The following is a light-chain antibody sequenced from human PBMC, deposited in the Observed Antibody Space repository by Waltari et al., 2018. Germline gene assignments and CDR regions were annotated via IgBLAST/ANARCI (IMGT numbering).Light chain of an antibody. Sequence: DIVMTQSPDSLAVSLGERATINCKSSQSVLYSSNNKNYLAWYEQKPGQPPKLLIYWASTRESGVADRFRSSVSGTECTLNISSLQAEDVAVYYCQHYYSPPWTFGQGTKVEIK. CDR2: WAS. CDR1: QSVLYSSNNKNY. V-gene: IGKV4-1*01. CDR3: QHYYSPPWT. J-gene: IGKJ1*01.